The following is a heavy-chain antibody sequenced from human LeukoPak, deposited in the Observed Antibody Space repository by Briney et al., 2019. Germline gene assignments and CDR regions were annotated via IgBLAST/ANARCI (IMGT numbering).Heavy chain of an antibody. V-gene: IGHV4-59*01. CDR1: GGSISSYY. D-gene: IGHD5-24*01. CDR3: ARTRRWLQLGFDY. CDR2: IYYSGST. J-gene: IGHJ4*02. Sequence: SETLSLTCTVPGGSISSYYWSWIRQPPGKGLEWIGYIYYSGSTNYNPSLKSRVTISVDTSKNQFSLKLSSVTAADTAVYYCARTRRWLQLGFDYWGQGTLVTVSS.